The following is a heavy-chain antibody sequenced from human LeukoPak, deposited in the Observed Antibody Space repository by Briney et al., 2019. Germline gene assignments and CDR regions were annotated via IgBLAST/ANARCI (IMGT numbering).Heavy chain of an antibody. CDR3: AKDQAGYFDL. J-gene: IGHJ2*01. V-gene: IGHV3-74*01. CDR1: GFTFSTYW. CDR2: INGDGSST. Sequence: PGGSLRLSCAASGFTFSTYWMHWVRQAPGKGLVWVSRINGDGSSTRYADSVKGRFTISRDNAKNTLHLQMNSLRAEDTAVYYCAKDQAGYFDLWGRGTLVTVSS.